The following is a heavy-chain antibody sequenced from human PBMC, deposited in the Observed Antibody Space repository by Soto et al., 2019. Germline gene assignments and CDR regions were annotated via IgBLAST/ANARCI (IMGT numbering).Heavy chain of an antibody. CDR1: GGSISSYY. J-gene: IGHJ4*02. CDR2: IYYSGST. V-gene: IGHV4-59*01. Sequence: QVQLQESGPGLVKPSETLSLTCTVSGGSISSYYWSWIRQPPGKGLEWIGYIYYSGSTNYNPSLKRRVPISVDTSKNHFSLNLSSVPDADTAVYYCARVGGSYRYFDYWGQGTLVTVSS. CDR3: ARVGGSYRYFDY. D-gene: IGHD1-26*01.